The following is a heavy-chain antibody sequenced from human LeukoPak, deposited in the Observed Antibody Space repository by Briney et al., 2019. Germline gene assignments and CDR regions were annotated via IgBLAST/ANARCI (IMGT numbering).Heavy chain of an antibody. CDR3: FIPPYTTIFGVVIREGAFDI. CDR1: GFTFSSYW. CDR2: INSDGSST. Sequence: GGSLRLSYAASGFTFSSYWMHWVRQAPGKGLVWVSRINSDGSSTSYADSVKGRFTISRDNAKNTLYLQMNSLRAEDTAVYYCFIPPYTTIFGVVIREGAFDIWGQGTMVTVSS. V-gene: IGHV3-74*01. J-gene: IGHJ3*02. D-gene: IGHD3-3*01.